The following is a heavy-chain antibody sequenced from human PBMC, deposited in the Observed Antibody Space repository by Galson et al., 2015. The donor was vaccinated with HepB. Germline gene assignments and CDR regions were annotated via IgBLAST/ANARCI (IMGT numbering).Heavy chain of an antibody. CDR2: TSSDDSDK. D-gene: IGHD3-22*01. CDR1: GFTFRSHG. J-gene: IGHJ4*02. Sequence: SLRLSCAASGFTFRSHGMHWVRQAPGKGLEWVADTSSDDSDKHYADSVKGRFTITRDNSKNTLYLQMNSLRAEDSAVYYCAKAGSYDSRGYYYFLDYWGQGTLVTVSS. V-gene: IGHV3-30*18. CDR3: AKAGSYDSRGYYYFLDY.